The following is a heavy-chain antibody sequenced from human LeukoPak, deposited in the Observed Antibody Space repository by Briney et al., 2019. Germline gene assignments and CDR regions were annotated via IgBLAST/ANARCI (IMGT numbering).Heavy chain of an antibody. CDR2: IYYSGST. Sequence: SETLSLTCTVSGGSISSGDYYWSWIRQPPGKGLEWIGYIYYSGSTYYNLSLKSRVTISVDTSKNQFSLKLSSVTAADAAVYYCARVSRLPGGFDYWGQGTLVTVSS. D-gene: IGHD1-1*01. CDR1: GGSISSGDYY. J-gene: IGHJ4*02. V-gene: IGHV4-30-4*01. CDR3: ARVSRLPGGFDY.